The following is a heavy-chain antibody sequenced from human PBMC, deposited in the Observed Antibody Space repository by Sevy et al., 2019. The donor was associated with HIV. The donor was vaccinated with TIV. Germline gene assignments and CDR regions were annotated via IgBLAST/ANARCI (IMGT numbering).Heavy chain of an antibody. CDR1: GFTFSSHA. V-gene: IGHV3-30*04. J-gene: IGHJ4*02. Sequence: GGSLRLSCAASGFTFSSHAMHWVRQAPGKGLEWMTIISYDGSNKNHADSLKGRFTISRDNSKNTLYLQMNSLRPEDTAVYYGARSPGAVIAAGPYDLDYWGQGTLVTVSS. CDR2: ISYDGSNK. D-gene: IGHD6-13*01. CDR3: ARSPGAVIAAGPYDLDY.